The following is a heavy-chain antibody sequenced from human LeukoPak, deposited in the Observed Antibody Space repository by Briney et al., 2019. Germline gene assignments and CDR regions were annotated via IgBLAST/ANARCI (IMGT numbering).Heavy chain of an antibody. Sequence: AGSLRLSSAASGFTFSSYDMGWVRQAPGKGLEWVSTISDNSGSTYYADSVKGRFTISRDNSKNTLYLQMNSLRAEDTAVYYCAKDLSWCDPNYGMHVWGQGTTVTVSS. V-gene: IGHV3-23*01. CDR3: AKDLSWCDPNYGMHV. CDR1: GFTFSSYD. CDR2: ISDNSGST. J-gene: IGHJ6*02. D-gene: IGHD2-8*02.